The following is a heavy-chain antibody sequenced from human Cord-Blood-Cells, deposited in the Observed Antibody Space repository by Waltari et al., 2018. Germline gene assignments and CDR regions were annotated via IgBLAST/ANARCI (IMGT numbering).Heavy chain of an antibody. Sequence: QVQLVESGGGVVQPGGSLRLSCAASGFTFSSYAMHWVRKAPGKGLDVLDIVSYNGCNKYYADSVKGRFTISRDNYKNTLYLQMNSLRAEDTAVYYCARVKRPSIAAALDYWGQGTLVTVSS. V-gene: IGHV3-30*04. CDR2: VSYNGCNK. CDR1: GFTFSSYA. J-gene: IGHJ4*02. CDR3: ARVKRPSIAAALDY. D-gene: IGHD6-13*01.